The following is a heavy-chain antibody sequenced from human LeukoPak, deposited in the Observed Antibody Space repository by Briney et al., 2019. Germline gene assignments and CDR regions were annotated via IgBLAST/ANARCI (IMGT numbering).Heavy chain of an antibody. CDR1: GGSISSGGYY. CDR3: AREVVVVPAAIPENWFDP. Sequence: TLSLTCTVSGGSISSGGYYWSWIRQPLGKGLEWIGYIYHSGSTYYNPSLKSRVTISVDRSKNQFSLKLSSVTAADTAVYYCAREVVVVPAAIPENWFDPWGQGTLVTVSS. J-gene: IGHJ5*02. CDR2: IYHSGST. V-gene: IGHV4-30-2*01. D-gene: IGHD2-2*02.